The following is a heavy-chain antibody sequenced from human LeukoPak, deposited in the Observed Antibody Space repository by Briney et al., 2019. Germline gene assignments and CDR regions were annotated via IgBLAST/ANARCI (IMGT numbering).Heavy chain of an antibody. V-gene: IGHV3-9*01. D-gene: IGHD6-13*01. CDR1: GFTFDDYA. CDR2: ISWNSGSI. Sequence: GRSLRLSCAASGFTFDDYAMHWVRQAPGKGLEWVSGISWNSGSIGYADSVKGRFTISRDNAKNSLYLQMNSLRAEDTAVYYCARDQYSSSWSFDPWGQGTLVTVSS. J-gene: IGHJ5*02. CDR3: ARDQYSSSWSFDP.